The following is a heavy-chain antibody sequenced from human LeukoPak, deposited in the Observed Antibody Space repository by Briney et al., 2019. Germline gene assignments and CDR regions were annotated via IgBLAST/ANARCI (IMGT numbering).Heavy chain of an antibody. CDR1: GGTFSSYA. CDR3: ARERRGKGFDY. J-gene: IGHJ4*02. CDR2: IIPILGVA. V-gene: IGHV1-69*04. D-gene: IGHD4-23*01. Sequence: SVKVSCKASGGTFSSYAISWVRQAPGQGLEWMGRIIPILGVANYAQKFQGRVTITADKSTSTAYMELSSLRSEDTAVYYCARERRGKGFDYWGQGTLVTVSS.